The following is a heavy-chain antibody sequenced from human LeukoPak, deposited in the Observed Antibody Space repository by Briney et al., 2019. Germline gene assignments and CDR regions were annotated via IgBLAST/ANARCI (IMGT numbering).Heavy chain of an antibody. Sequence: ASVKVSCKASGYTFTGYYMHWVRQALGQGLEWMGWINPNSGGTNYAQNFQGRVTMTRDTSIRTVYMELSRLRSDDTAVYYCANTYALGNYYKGGFDPWGQGTLVTVSS. CDR3: ANTYALGNYYKGGFDP. CDR1: GYTFTGYY. J-gene: IGHJ5*02. D-gene: IGHD3-10*01. V-gene: IGHV1-2*02. CDR2: INPNSGGT.